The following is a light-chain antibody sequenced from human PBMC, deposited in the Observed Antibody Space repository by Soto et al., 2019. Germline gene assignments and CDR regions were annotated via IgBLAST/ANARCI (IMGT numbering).Light chain of an antibody. CDR1: QNIYSN. CDR3: LQYHNLWA. J-gene: IGKJ4*02. V-gene: IGKV3-15*01. CDR2: RAS. Sequence: IVMTQSPATLSVSPGERATLSCRASQNIYSNIAWYQRRPGQAPRLLIYRASTRAPGVPARFSGSGSGTEFTLTISSLQSEDFAVYSCLQYHNLWAFGRGIQVEIK.